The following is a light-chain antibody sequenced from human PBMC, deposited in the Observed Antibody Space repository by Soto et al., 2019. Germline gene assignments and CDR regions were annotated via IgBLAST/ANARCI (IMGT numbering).Light chain of an antibody. J-gene: IGKJ2*03. CDR1: QSISSW. Sequence: DIQMTQSPSTLSASVGDRVTVTCRASQSISSWLAWYQQKPGKAPKLLIYKASSLESGVPSRFSGSGSGTEFTLTISSLQPDDFATYYCQQDSSYYSFGQGTKLEIK. V-gene: IGKV1-5*03. CDR3: QQDSSYYS. CDR2: KAS.